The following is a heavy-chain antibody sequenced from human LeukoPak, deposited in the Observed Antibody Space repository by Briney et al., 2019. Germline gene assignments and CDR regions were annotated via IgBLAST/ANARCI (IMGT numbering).Heavy chain of an antibody. Sequence: PSETLSLTCTVSGASVSGSPYYWGWIRQPPGKGLEWIGSIYSSGSTYYNASLQSRVTISIETSKNQISLRLNSVTAADTAIYCCAKSGGYGLIDYWGQGTLVTVSS. CDR3: AKSGGYGLIDY. CDR2: IYSSGST. V-gene: IGHV4-39*01. D-gene: IGHD1-26*01. J-gene: IGHJ4*02. CDR1: GASVSGSPYY.